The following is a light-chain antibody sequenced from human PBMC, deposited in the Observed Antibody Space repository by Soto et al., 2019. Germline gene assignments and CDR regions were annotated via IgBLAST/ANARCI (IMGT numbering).Light chain of an antibody. CDR1: QSVSSY. J-gene: IGKJ4*01. Sequence: EIVLTQSPATLSLSPGERATISCRARQSVSSYLAWYQQKPGQAPRLLISEASNSATGIPARFSGSGSGTDFTLTISSLEPEDFAVYYCQQRKNSPPLTFGGGTKVEIK. V-gene: IGKV3-11*01. CDR2: EAS. CDR3: QQRKNSPPLT.